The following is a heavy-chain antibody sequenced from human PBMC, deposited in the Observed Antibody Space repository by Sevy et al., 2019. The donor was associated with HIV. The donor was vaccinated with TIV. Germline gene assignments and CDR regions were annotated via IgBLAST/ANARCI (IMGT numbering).Heavy chain of an antibody. CDR3: ARGVAGFWYFDL. CDR2: INHSGST. J-gene: IGHJ2*01. Sequence: SETLSLTCAVYAGSFSGYYWSWIRQPPGKGLEWIGEINHSGSTNYNPSLKSRVTISVDTSKNQFSLKLSSVTAADTAVYYCARGVAGFWYFDLWGRGTLVTVSS. D-gene: IGHD6-19*01. V-gene: IGHV4-34*01. CDR1: AGSFSGYY.